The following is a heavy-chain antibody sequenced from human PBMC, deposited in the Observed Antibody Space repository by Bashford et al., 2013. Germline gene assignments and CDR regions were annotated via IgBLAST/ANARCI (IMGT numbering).Heavy chain of an antibody. V-gene: IGHV3-30*03. J-gene: IGHJ6*02. D-gene: IGHD5-24*01. Sequence: SLKISCAASGFTFRSHGMHWVRQAPGKGLEWVAVISFDGSNTFYVESVRGRFTIARDNSKNTLYLQMNRLRAADTAVYFCARDIDDGSNDHHYFAMDVWGQGTTVTVSS. CDR3: ARDIDDGSNDHHYFAMDV. CDR1: GFTFRSHG. CDR2: ISFDGSNT.